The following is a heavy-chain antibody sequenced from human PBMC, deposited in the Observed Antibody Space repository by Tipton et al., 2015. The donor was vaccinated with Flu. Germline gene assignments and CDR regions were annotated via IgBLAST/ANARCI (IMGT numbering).Heavy chain of an antibody. V-gene: IGHV4-59*01. CDR3: ARQGGKLMVYAHIDY. CDR2: IYYSGST. J-gene: IGHJ4*02. Sequence: TLSLTCTVSGGSISSYYWSWIRQPPGKGLEWIGYIYYSGSTNYNPSLKSRVTISVDTSKNQFSLKLSSVTAADTAVYYCARQGGKLMVYAHIDYWGQGTLVTVSS. D-gene: IGHD2-8*01. CDR1: GGSISSYY.